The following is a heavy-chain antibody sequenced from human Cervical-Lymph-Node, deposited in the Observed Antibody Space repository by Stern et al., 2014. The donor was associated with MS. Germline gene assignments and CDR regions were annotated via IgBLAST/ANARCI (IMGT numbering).Heavy chain of an antibody. Sequence: QVQLVESGPGLLRPSETLSLTCTVSGASITSYYWSWIRQPPGKGLEWIGYIYYSWTTNYNASLKGRVAISIDTSKTQFSLRLSSVTAADTAVYYCARATDLWGQGTLVTVSS. CDR3: ARATDL. CDR2: IYYSWTT. J-gene: IGHJ5*02. V-gene: IGHV4-59*01. CDR1: GASITSYY.